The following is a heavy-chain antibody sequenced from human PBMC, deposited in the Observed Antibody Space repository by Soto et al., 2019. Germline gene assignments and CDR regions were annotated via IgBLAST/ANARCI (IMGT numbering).Heavy chain of an antibody. J-gene: IGHJ4*02. V-gene: IGHV1-46*01. CDR1: GYTFTGYY. CDR3: ATREPGHY. CDR2: ISPAGGRT. Sequence: QVRLVQSGAEVKKPGASVKVSCKESGYTFTGYYRHWVRQAPGRGLEWMGIISPAGGRTSYAQKFQVRVTMTRDTYTSTVYMELSSLRSEDSAVYDCATREPGHYWGQGTLVTVSS.